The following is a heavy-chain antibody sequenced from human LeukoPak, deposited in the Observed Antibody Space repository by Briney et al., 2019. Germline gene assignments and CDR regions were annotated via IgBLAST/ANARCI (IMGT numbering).Heavy chain of an antibody. D-gene: IGHD2-2*01. J-gene: IGHJ6*04. Sequence: GGSLRLSCAASGFTFNNAWMSWVRQAPGKGLEWVGRIKSKTDGGTTDYAAPVKGRFTISRDDSKNTLYLQMNSLKTEDIAVYYCTTEGLHCSSTSCYASYYYYYGMDVWGKGTTVTVSS. CDR2: IKSKTDGGTT. CDR3: TTEGLHCSSTSCYASYYYYYGMDV. V-gene: IGHV3-15*01. CDR1: GFTFNNAW.